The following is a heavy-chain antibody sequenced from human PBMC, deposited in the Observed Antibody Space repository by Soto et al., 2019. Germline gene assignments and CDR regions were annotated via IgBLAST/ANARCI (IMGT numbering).Heavy chain of an antibody. J-gene: IGHJ6*02. D-gene: IGHD2-15*01. V-gene: IGHV1-46*01. CDR3: SRKYCSAGSCHSVTGPPYYFYYGMDV. CDR1: GYTFTNYY. CDR2: LNPSGGST. Sequence: QVQLVQSGAEVKKPGASVKVSCKASGYTFTNYYIHWVRQAPGQGLEWMGILNPSGGSTAYAPDIKYRGNMTRDTSTSTVYMEMSSLRSEDTAVYYCSRKYCSAGSCHSVTGPPYYFYYGMDVWVQGTTVPVSS.